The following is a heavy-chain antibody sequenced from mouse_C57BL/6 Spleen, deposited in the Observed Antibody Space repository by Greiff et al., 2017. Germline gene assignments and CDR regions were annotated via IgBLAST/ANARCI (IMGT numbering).Heavy chain of an antibody. CDR2: INYDGSST. V-gene: IGHV5-16*01. J-gene: IGHJ4*01. CDR1: GFTFSDYY. Sequence: EVKLVESEGGLVQPGSSMKLSCTASGFTFSDYYMAWVRQVPEKGLEWVANINYDGSSTYYLDSLKSRFIFSRDNAKNNLYLQMSSLKSEDTATYYCARDGDYDAMDYWGQGTSVTVSS. CDR3: ARDGDYDAMDY. D-gene: IGHD2-13*01.